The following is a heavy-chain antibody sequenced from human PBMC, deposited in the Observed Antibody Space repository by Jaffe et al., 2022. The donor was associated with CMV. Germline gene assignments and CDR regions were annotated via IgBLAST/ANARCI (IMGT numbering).Heavy chain of an antibody. J-gene: IGHJ6*02. V-gene: IGHV3-7*01. CDR1: GFTFSSYW. Sequence: EVQLVESGGGLVQPGGSLRLSCAASGFTFSSYWMSWVRQAPGKGLEWVANIKQDGSEKYYVDSVKGRFTISRDNAKNSLYLQMNSLRAEDTAVYYCARDSDGDYDFWSPLAPLYYGMDVWGQGTTVTVSS. CDR3: ARDSDGDYDFWSPLAPLYYGMDV. CDR2: IKQDGSEK. D-gene: IGHD3-3*01.